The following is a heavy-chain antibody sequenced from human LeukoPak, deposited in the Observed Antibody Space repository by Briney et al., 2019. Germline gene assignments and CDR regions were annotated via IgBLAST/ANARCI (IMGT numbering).Heavy chain of an antibody. V-gene: IGHV4-59*01. CDR3: ARASTVTTWSLGY. CDR1: GGSTSNYH. CDR2: VSYTGST. D-gene: IGHD4-17*01. J-gene: IGHJ4*02. Sequence: PSETLSLTCIVSGGSTSNYHWSWIRQPRGKGLEWIGYVSYTGSTNCNPSLKSRVTMSVDTSKNQFSLNLSSVTAADTAMYYCARASTVTTWSLGYWGQGILVTVSS.